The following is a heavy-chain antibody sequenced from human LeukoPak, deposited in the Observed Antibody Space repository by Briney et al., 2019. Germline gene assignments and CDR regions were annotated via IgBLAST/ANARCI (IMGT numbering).Heavy chain of an antibody. CDR1: GVTVSSNF. J-gene: IGHJ1*01. CDR2: IYSGGST. Sequence: GGSLRLSCAASGVTVSSNFMSWVRQAPGEGLEWGSVIYSGGSTYYADSLKGRFTISRDSSKNTLYLQMNSLRADDTAVYYCARLIRGSGTYFNYEYFQHWGQGTLVTVSS. D-gene: IGHD3-10*01. V-gene: IGHV3-53*01. CDR3: ARLIRGSGTYFNYEYFQH.